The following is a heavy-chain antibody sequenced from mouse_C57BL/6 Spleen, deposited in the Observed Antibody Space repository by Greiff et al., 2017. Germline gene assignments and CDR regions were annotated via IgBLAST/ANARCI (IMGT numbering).Heavy chain of an antibody. J-gene: IGHJ2*01. CDR3: AREKYYFAY. V-gene: IGHV1-26*01. Sequence: EVQPPQSGTELVKPGASVKISSKASGYTFTDHYMNWVKQSPGKSLEWIGDINPNNGGTSYIQKFKGKATLTVDKSSSTAYMELRSLTSEDSEVYYCAREKYYFAYWGQGTTLTVSS. CDR1: GYTFTDHY. CDR2: INPNNGGT.